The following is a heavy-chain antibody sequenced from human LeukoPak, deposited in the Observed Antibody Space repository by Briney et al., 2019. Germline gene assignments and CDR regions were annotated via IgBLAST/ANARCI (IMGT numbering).Heavy chain of an antibody. CDR3: ASLWGRDVRAPDNWFDP. Sequence: PSETLSLTCTVSGGSISSSSYYWGWIRQPPGKGLEWIASGYYSGSTYYSPSLKSRVTISIDTSKNQFSLKLSSVTAADPAVYYCASLWGRDVRAPDNWFDPWGQGTLVTVSS. D-gene: IGHD3-10*02. J-gene: IGHJ5*02. V-gene: IGHV4-39*01. CDR1: GGSISSSSYY. CDR2: GYYSGST.